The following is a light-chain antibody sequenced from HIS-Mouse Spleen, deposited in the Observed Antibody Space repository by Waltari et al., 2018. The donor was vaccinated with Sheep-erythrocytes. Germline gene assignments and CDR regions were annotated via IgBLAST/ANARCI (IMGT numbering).Light chain of an antibody. J-gene: IGLJ3*02. CDR1: SSDVGGYNY. V-gene: IGLV2-11*02. CDR3: AAWDDSLSGNWV. Sequence: QSALTQPRSVSGSPGQSVPISCTGTSSDVGGYNYVSWYQQHPGKAPKLMIYEVSKRPSGVPDRFSGSKSGTSASLAISGLRSEDEADYYCAAWDDSLSGNWVFGGGTKLTVL. CDR2: EVS.